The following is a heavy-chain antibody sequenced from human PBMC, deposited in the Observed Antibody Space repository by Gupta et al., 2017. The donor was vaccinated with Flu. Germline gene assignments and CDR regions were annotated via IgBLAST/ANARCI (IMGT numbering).Heavy chain of an antibody. V-gene: IGHV3-23*01. D-gene: IGHD3-10*01. Sequence: EVQLLESGGGLVQPGESLRLSCAASGSTFSSYALTWVRQAPGKGLEWVSGLSGRGASSFYADSVKGRFTISRDNSKNTLYLQMNSLRAEDTAIYHCAKVSDYYALGGGMDVWGQGTTVTVSS. CDR3: AKVSDYYALGGGMDV. CDR1: GSTFSSYA. CDR2: LSGRGASS. J-gene: IGHJ6*02.